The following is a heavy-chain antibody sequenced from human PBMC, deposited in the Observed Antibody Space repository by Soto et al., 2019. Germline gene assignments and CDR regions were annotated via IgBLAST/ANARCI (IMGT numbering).Heavy chain of an antibody. J-gene: IGHJ4*02. V-gene: IGHV1-24*01. Sequence: ASVKVSCKVSGYTLTELSMHWVRQALGKGLEWMGGFDPEDGETIYAQKFQGRVTMTEDTSTDTAYMELSSLRSEDTAVYYCAKDQGIAARPVSIFFDYWGQGTLVTVS. CDR3: AKDQGIAARPVSIFFDY. CDR2: FDPEDGET. CDR1: GYTLTELS. D-gene: IGHD6-6*01.